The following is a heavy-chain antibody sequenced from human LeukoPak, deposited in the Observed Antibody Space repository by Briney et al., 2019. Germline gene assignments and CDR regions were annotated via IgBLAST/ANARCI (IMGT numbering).Heavy chain of an antibody. CDR1: GYTFTSYY. D-gene: IGHD4-17*01. CDR3: ARPPGNGIYGDKRDY. Sequence: ASVKVSCKASGYTFTSYYMHWVRQAPGQGLEWMGIINPSGGSTSYAQKFQGRVTMTRDTSTSTVYMELSSLRSEDTAVYYCARPPGNGIYGDKRDYWGQGTLVTVSS. V-gene: IGHV1-46*01. CDR2: INPSGGST. J-gene: IGHJ4*02.